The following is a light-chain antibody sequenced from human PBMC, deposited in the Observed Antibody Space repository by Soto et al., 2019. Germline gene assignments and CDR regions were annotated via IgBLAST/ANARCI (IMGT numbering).Light chain of an antibody. Sequence: QSVLTQPPSVSGAPGQRVTMSCTGSSSNIGAGYDVHWYQQLPGTAPKLLIYGNSNRPSGVPDRFSGSKSGTSASLAITGLQAEDEADYYCQSYDSSLSGVVFGGGTQLTVL. CDR3: QSYDSSLSGVV. CDR2: GNS. J-gene: IGLJ2*01. CDR1: SSNIGAGYD. V-gene: IGLV1-40*01.